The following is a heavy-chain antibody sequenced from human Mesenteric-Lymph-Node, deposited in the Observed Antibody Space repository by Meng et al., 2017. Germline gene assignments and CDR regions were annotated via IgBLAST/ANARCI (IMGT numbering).Heavy chain of an antibody. J-gene: IGHJ4*02. D-gene: IGHD2-21*01. CDR3: ARSREGYCGGDCCYHFDY. CDR1: GYIFIDYY. Sequence: SVKVSCKASGYIFIDYYVHWVRQAPGQGLEGMGRINPNSGGTNYAQNFQGRVTMTRYTYINTAYMELSGLRSDDTAVCFCARSREGYCGGDCCYHFDYWGQGTLVTVSS. V-gene: IGHV1-2*06. CDR2: INPNSGGT.